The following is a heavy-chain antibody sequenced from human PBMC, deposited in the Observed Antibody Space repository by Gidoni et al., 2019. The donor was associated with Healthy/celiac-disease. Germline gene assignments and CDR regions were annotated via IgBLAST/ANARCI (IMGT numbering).Heavy chain of an antibody. V-gene: IGHV3-23*01. CDR1: GFTFSSYA. J-gene: IGHJ4*02. CDR3: AKDPSERGATITGGEY. CDR2: ISGSGGST. D-gene: IGHD5-12*01. Sequence: EVQLLESGGGLVQPGGSLSLSCAASGFTFSSYAMSWVRQAPGKGLEWVSAISGSGGSTYYADSVKGRFTISRDNSKNTLYLQMNSLRAEDTAVYYCAKDPSERGATITGGEYWGQGTLVTVSS.